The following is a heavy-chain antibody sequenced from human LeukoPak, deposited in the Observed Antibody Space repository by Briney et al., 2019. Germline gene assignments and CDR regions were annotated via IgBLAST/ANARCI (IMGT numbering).Heavy chain of an antibody. CDR3: ARQGHYYGSGSYGFDY. CDR2: IYYSGST. V-gene: IGHV4-61*01. CDR1: GGSISSGSYY. J-gene: IGHJ4*02. Sequence: SETLSLTCTVSGGSISSGSYYWSWIRQPPGKGLEWIGYIYYSGSTNYNPSLKSRVTISVDTSKNQFSLKLSSVTAADTAVYYCARQGHYYGSGSYGFDYWGQGILVTVSS. D-gene: IGHD3-10*01.